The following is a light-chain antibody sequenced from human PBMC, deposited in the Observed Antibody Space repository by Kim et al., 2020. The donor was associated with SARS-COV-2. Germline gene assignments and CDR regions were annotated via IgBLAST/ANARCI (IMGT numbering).Light chain of an antibody. J-gene: IGKJ1*01. CDR1: QSVSSY. CDR3: QQRSNWPRT. Sequence: EIVLTQSPATLSLSPGERATLSCRASQSVSSYLAWYQQKPGQTPRALIYDASNRVTGIPARFSGSGSGTDFTLTISSLEPEDFAVYYCQQRSNWPRTFGQGTKVDIK. CDR2: DAS. V-gene: IGKV3-11*01.